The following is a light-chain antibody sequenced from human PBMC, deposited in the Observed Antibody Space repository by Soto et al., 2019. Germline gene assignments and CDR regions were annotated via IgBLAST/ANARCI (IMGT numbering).Light chain of an antibody. CDR2: DDN. CDR1: SSNIGNKY. Sequence: QSVLTPPPSVSAAPGQKVTISCSGSSSNIGNKYVSWYQQLPGTAPKVLIYDDNKRPSGIPDRFSGAKSGTSATLDITGLQTGDEAIYYCGTWDTSLSGAVFGGGTQLTVL. J-gene: IGLJ7*01. CDR3: GTWDTSLSGAV. V-gene: IGLV1-51*01.